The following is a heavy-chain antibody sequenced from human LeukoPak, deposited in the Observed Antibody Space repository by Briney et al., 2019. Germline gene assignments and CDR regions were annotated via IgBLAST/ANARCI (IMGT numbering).Heavy chain of an antibody. V-gene: IGHV1-46*01. CDR3: ARDDYGLPTDY. D-gene: IGHD4/OR15-4a*01. J-gene: IGHJ4*02. CDR1: GYTFTSYY. Sequence: GASVKVSCKAPGYTFTSYYMHWVRQAPGQGLEWMGIINPSGGSTSYAQKFQGRVTMTRDTSTSTVYMELSSLRSEDTAVYYCARDDYGLPTDYWGQGTLVTVSS. CDR2: INPSGGST.